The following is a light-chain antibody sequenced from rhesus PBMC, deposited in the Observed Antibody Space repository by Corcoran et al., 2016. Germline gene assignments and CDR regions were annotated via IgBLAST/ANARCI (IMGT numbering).Light chain of an antibody. CDR3: LQYNSDPFA. V-gene: IGKV1-43*02. CDR1: QGISNY. CDR2: DAS. Sequence: DIQMTQSPSSLSASVGDRVTITCRASQGISNYSSWYQQKPVKAPKLLIYDASTLQIGVPSRLSGIGSGTEFTLTISSLQPEYFATYYCLQYNSDPFAFGPGTKQDIK. J-gene: IGKJ3*01.